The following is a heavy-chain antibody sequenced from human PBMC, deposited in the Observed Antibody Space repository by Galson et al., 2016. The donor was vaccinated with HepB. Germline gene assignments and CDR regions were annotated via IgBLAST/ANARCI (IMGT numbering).Heavy chain of an antibody. CDR1: GFTFSNYG. J-gene: IGHJ6*03. CDR3: VQGSSAPAV. V-gene: IGHV3-23*01. CDR2: ISRSGDST. D-gene: IGHD1-26*01. Sequence: SLRLSCAASGFTFSNYGMTCVRQAPGKGLEVVPSISRSGDSTDYADSVKGRFTISRDNSKNTLSLQMNSLTADDTAIYYCVQGSSAPAVWGKGTTVTV.